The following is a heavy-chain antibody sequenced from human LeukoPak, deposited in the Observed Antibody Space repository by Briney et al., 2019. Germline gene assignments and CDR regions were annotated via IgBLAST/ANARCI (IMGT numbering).Heavy chain of an antibody. J-gene: IGHJ6*02. CDR1: GYTLTELS. CDR3: ATVCRYFDWPRGYCYGMDV. Sequence: ASVKVSCKVSGYTLTELSMHWVRQAPGKGLEWMGGFDPEDGETIYAQKFQGRVTMTEDTSTDTAYMELSSLRSEDTAVYYCATVCRYFDWPRGYCYGMDVWGQGTTVTVSS. V-gene: IGHV1-24*01. D-gene: IGHD3-9*01. CDR2: FDPEDGET.